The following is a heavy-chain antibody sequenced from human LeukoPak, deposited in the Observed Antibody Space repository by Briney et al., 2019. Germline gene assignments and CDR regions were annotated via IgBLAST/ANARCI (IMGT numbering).Heavy chain of an antibody. Sequence: GGSLRLSCSASGFTFSRHAVNWVRQAPGKGLEWASSISSSSSYIYYADSVKGRFTISRDNAKNSLYLQMNSLRAEDTAVYYCARESSYYYGSGSYYDYWGQGTLVTVSS. CDR1: GFTFSRHA. CDR2: ISSSSSYI. D-gene: IGHD3-10*01. J-gene: IGHJ4*02. V-gene: IGHV3-21*01. CDR3: ARESSYYYGSGSYYDY.